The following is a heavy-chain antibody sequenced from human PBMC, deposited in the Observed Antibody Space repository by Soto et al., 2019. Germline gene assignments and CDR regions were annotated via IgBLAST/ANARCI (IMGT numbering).Heavy chain of an antibody. J-gene: IGHJ3*01. CDR3: ATWHEREHAYDV. CDR1: GLTISGKKY. CDR2: LYDVDGS. V-gene: IGHV3-53*01. D-gene: IGHD1-1*01. Sequence: DAQLVESGGGLIQPGESLRLSCAAFGLTISGKKYVAWVRQAPGKGLEWVSALYDVDGSFYPDSVKGRFTTSSDSSKTTVYLQMNDLRPDDTAVYYCATWHEREHAYDVWGQGTTVTVSS.